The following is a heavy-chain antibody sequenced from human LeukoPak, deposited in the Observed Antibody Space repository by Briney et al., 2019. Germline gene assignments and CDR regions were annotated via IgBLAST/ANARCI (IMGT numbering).Heavy chain of an antibody. D-gene: IGHD2-15*01. J-gene: IGHJ4*02. Sequence: KPSETLSLTCTVSGGSISSYYWSWIRQPPGKGLEWIGYIYYSGSTNYNPSLKSRVTISVDTSKNQFSLKLSSVTAADTAVYYCARWVVAATHSDYWGQGTLVTVSS. CDR1: GGSISSYY. CDR2: IYYSGST. V-gene: IGHV4-59*08. CDR3: ARWVVAATHSDY.